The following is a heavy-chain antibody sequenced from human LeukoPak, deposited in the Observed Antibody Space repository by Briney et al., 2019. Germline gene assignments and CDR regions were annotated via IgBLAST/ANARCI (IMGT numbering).Heavy chain of an antibody. D-gene: IGHD3-10*01. CDR1: GFTFSSYS. V-gene: IGHV3-21*01. CDR2: ISSSSSYI. CDR3: AREITMVRGAYGYYYGMDV. J-gene: IGHJ6*02. Sequence: SGGSLRLSCAASGFTFSSYSMNWVRQAPGEGLEWVSSISSSSSYIYYADSVKGRFTISRDNAKNSLYLQMNSLRAEDTAVYYCAREITMVRGAYGYYYGMDVWGQGTTVTVSS.